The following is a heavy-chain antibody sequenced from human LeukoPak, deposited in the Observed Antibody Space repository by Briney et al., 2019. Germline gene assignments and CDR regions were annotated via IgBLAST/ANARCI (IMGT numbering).Heavy chain of an antibody. J-gene: IGHJ4*02. D-gene: IGHD2-15*01. CDR3: ARVAGPIDY. CDR2: MNPNSGNT. V-gene: IGHV1-8*01. CDR1: GYTFTSYD. Sequence: GASVKVSCKASGYTFTSYDINWVRQATGQGLEWMGWMNPNSGNTGYAHKFQGRVTMTRNTAMSTAYMELTSLRSDDTAVYYCARVAGPIDYWGQGTLVTVSS.